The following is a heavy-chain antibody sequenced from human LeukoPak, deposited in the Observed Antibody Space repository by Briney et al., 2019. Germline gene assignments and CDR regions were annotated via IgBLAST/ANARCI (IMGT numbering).Heavy chain of an antibody. V-gene: IGHV5-51*01. CDR2: IYPGDSDT. D-gene: IGHD5-12*01. CDR3: ARRLLPYSDYDSHYFDF. Sequence: GESLKISCKGFGYSFTSYWIGWVRQMPGKGLEWMGIIYPGDSDTRYSPSFRGQVTISADESISTAYLQWSSLKASDTAMYYCARRLLPYSDYDSHYFDFWGQGTLVSVSS. J-gene: IGHJ4*02. CDR1: GYSFTSYW.